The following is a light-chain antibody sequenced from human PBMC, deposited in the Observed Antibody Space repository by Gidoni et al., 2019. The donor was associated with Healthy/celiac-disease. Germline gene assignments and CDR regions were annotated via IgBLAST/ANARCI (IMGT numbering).Light chain of an antibody. V-gene: IGKV3-20*01. CDR2: GAS. CDR3: QQDGSSPMYT. J-gene: IGKJ2*01. CDR1: QSVSSSY. Sequence: EIVLTQSPGTLSLSPGERATLSCRASQSVSSSYLAWYQQKPGQAPRLLIYGASSRATGNPDRFSGSGSGTDVNLNISRLEPEDFAVYYCQQDGSSPMYTFGQGTKREIK.